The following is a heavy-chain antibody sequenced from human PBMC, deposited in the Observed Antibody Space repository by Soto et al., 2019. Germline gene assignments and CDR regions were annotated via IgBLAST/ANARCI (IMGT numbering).Heavy chain of an antibody. D-gene: IGHD3-3*01. V-gene: IGHV4-31*03. CDR1: GGSISSGGYY. J-gene: IGHJ5*02. CDR3: ATRITVFGLLIPPFDP. CDR2: IYYSGST. Sequence: SATLSLTCTVSGGSISSGGYYWSWIRQHPGKGLEWIGYIYYSGSTYYNPSLKSRVTISVDTSKNQFSLRLSSVTAADTAIYYCATRITVFGLLIPPFDPWGQGTQVTVS.